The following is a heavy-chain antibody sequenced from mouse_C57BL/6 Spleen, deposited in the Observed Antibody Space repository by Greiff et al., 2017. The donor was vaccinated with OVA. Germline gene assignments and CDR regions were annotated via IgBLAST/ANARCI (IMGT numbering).Heavy chain of an antibody. V-gene: IGHV1-81*01. CDR2: IYPRSGNT. J-gene: IGHJ4*01. D-gene: IGHD2-1*01. CDR1: GYTFTSYG. Sequence: VKVVESGAELARPGASVKLSCKASGYTFTSYGISWVKQRTGQGLEWIGEIYPRSGNTYYNEKFKGKATLTADKSSSTAYMELRSLTSEDSAVYFCARVEGGNYEAMDYWGQGTSVTVSS. CDR3: ARVEGGNYEAMDY.